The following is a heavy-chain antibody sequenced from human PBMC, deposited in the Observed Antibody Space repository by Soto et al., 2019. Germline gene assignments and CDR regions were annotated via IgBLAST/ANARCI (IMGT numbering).Heavy chain of an antibody. J-gene: IGHJ6*03. D-gene: IGHD2-15*01. Sequence: GGSLRLSCAASGFTFSSYAMSWVRQAPGKGLEWVSAISGSGGSTYYADSVKGRFTISRDNSKNTLYLQMNSLRAEETAVYYCAKPVAATPDYYYYYYMDVWGKGTTVTVSS. CDR2: ISGSGGST. CDR3: AKPVAATPDYYYYYYMDV. V-gene: IGHV3-23*01. CDR1: GFTFSSYA.